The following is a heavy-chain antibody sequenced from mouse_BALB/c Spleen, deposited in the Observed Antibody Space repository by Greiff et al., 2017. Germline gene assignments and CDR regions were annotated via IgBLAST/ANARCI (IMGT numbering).Heavy chain of an antibody. D-gene: IGHD1-2*01. J-gene: IGHJ3*01. CDR3: AGWGYGYWFAY. CDR2: IDPANGNT. V-gene: IGHV14-3*02. Sequence: VQLQQSGAELVKPGASVKLSCTASGFNFTDSYMHWVKQRPEQGLEWIGRIDPANGNTKYDPKFQGKATITADTSSNTAYLQLSSLTSEDTAVYYGAGWGYGYWFAYWGQGTLVTVSA. CDR1: GFNFTDSY.